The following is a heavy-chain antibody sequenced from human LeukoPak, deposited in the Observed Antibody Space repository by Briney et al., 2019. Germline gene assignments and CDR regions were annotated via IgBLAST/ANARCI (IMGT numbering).Heavy chain of an antibody. CDR2: IYYTET. D-gene: IGHD7-27*01. CDR3: ATRKLGNDY. J-gene: IGHJ4*02. V-gene: IGHV4-59*01. CDR1: GGSISDYY. Sequence: SETLSLTCTVSGGSISDYYWSWIRQSPGKGLEWIGYIYYTETSYNPSLKSRVTISADTSKNQFSLKLYSVTAADTAVYYCATRKLGNDYWGQGTLVTVSS.